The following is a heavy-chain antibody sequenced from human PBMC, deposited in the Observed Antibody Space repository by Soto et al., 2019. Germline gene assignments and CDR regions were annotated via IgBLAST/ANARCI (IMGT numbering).Heavy chain of an antibody. CDR1: GFPFSSYA. Sequence: GGSLRLSCAASGFPFSSYAMSWVRQTPEKGLEWVAGISGGGNDRYYADFVQGRFTFSRDNSRNILYLQMNSLRADDTAMYFCVRSLFMVAHDKEPFDYWGQGTLVTVSS. CDR2: ISGGGNDR. D-gene: IGHD5-12*01. J-gene: IGHJ4*02. V-gene: IGHV3-23*01. CDR3: VRSLFMVAHDKEPFDY.